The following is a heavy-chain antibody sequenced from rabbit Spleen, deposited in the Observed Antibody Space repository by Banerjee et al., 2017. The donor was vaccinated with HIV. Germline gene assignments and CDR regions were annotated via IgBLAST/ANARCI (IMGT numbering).Heavy chain of an antibody. Sequence: QEQLEESGGDLVKPEGSLTLTCTASGFSFNKKYVMCWVRQAPGKGLEWIACINTATGKGVYATWAKGRFTISRTSSTTVTLQMTSLTAADTATYFCARDTGTSFSTYGMDLWGPGTLVTVS. CDR3: ARDTGTSFSTYGMDL. V-gene: IGHV1S45*01. CDR2: INTATGKG. D-gene: IGHD8-1*01. J-gene: IGHJ6*01. CDR1: GFSFNKKYV.